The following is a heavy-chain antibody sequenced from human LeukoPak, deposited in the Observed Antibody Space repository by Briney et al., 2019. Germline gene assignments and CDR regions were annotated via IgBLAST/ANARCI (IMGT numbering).Heavy chain of an antibody. CDR3: ARGVTGGWYGDFQH. J-gene: IGHJ1*01. CDR1: GGSISRTSYY. Sequence: PSETLSLTCTVSGGSISRTSYYWSWIRQPPGKGLEWIGYIYYSGSTNYNPSLKSRVTISVDTSKNQFSLKLSSVTAADTAVYYCARGVTGGWYGDFQHWGQGTLVTVSS. D-gene: IGHD6-19*01. CDR2: IYYSGST. V-gene: IGHV4-61*01.